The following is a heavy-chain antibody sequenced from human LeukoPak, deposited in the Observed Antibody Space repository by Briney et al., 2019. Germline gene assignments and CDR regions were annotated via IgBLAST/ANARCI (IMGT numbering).Heavy chain of an antibody. D-gene: IGHD3-10*01. Sequence: SETLSLTCTVSGGSISSSSYYWGWIRQPPGKGLEWIGSIYYSGSTYYNPSLKSRVTISVDTSKNQFSLKLSSVTAADTAVYYCARWRGSYSSFFDYWGQGTLVTVSS. V-gene: IGHV4-39*07. CDR1: GGSISSSSYY. J-gene: IGHJ4*02. CDR2: IYYSGST. CDR3: ARWRGSYSSFFDY.